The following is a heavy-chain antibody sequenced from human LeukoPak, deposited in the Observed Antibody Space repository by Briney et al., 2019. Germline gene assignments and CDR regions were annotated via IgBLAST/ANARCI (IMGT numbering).Heavy chain of an antibody. CDR1: GFTFSSYW. J-gene: IGHJ4*02. Sequence: GGSLRLSCAASGFTFSSYWMSWVRQAPGKGLEWVSSISSSSSYIYYADSVKGRFTISRDNAKNSLYLQMNSLRVEEKAVYYCARDVKGRWELLGSHDYWGQGTLVTASS. CDR3: ARDVKGRWELLGSHDY. CDR2: ISSSSSYI. V-gene: IGHV3-21*06. D-gene: IGHD1-26*01.